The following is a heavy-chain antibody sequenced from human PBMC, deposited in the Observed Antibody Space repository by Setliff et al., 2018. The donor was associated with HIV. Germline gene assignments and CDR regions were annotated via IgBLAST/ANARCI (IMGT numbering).Heavy chain of an antibody. D-gene: IGHD3-16*02. J-gene: IGHJ4*02. V-gene: IGHV4-61*02. Sequence: SETLSLTCTVADGSISTGSYYWSWVRQPAGRGLEWIGRIYTSGSTNYNPSLKSRVTMSVDTSKNQFSLNLTSVTAADTAVYYCSRGRFVGFDYWGQGTLVTAPQ. CDR2: IYTSGST. CDR1: DGSISTGSYY. CDR3: SRGRFVGFDY.